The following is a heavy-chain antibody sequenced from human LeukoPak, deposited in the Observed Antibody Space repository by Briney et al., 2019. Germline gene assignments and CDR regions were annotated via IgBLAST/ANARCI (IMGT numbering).Heavy chain of an antibody. CDR3: ATNEWELLKS. Sequence: GGSLRLSCAASGFTFSNLWMTWVRQASGKGLEWVANINQDGNDKYYVESVKGRFTISRDNAKNSVYLQMSSLRAEDTAAYYCATNEWELLKSWGQGTLVTVSS. CDR2: INQDGNDK. J-gene: IGHJ5*02. D-gene: IGHD1-26*01. V-gene: IGHV3-7*01. CDR1: GFTFSNLW.